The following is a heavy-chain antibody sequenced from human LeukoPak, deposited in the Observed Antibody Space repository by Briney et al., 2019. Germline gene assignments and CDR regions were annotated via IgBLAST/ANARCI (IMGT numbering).Heavy chain of an antibody. V-gene: IGHV3-7*01. J-gene: IGHJ6*02. CDR3: ARDIRTYSNYYYYGMDV. Sequence: PGGSLRLSCAASGFTFSSYWMSWVRQAPGKGLEWVANIKQDGSEKYYVDSVKGRFTISRDNAKNSLYLQMNSLRAEDTAVYYCARDIRTYSNYYYYGMDVWGQGTTVTVSS. D-gene: IGHD2-15*01. CDR1: GFTFSSYW. CDR2: IKQDGSEK.